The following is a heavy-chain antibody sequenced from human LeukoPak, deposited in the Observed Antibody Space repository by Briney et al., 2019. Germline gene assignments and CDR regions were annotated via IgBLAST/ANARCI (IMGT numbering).Heavy chain of an antibody. D-gene: IGHD6-19*01. J-gene: IGHJ4*02. CDR1: GDSTTNYY. Sequence: SETLSLTCTVSGDSTTNYYWSWIRHSPGKGLESIGFIHHSGSANYNPSLKSRVTMSVDTSKNQFSLKMSSVTAADTAVYYCARGLSSGWSSPNFDYWGQGTLVTVSS. CDR3: ARGLSSGWSSPNFDY. CDR2: IHHSGSA. V-gene: IGHV4-59*01.